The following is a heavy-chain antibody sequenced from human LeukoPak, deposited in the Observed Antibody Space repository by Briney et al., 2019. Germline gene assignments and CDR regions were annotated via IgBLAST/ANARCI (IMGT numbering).Heavy chain of an antibody. V-gene: IGHV4-34*01. D-gene: IGHD3-10*01. CDR2: INHSGST. CDR3: ARRDITMVRGPPFDI. J-gene: IGHJ3*02. CDR1: GGSFSGYY. Sequence: SETLSLTCAVYGGSFSGYYWSWIRQPPGKGLEWIGEINHSGSTNYNPSLKSRVTISVDTSKNQFSLKLSSVTAADTAVYYCARRDITMVRGPPFDIWGQGTMVTVSS.